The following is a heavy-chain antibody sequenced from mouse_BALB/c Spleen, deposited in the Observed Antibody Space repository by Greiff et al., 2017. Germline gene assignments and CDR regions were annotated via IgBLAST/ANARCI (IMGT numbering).Heavy chain of an antibody. CDR1: GFTFSSYT. CDR3: TRADSSGYVYYFDY. CDR2: ISSGGSYT. J-gene: IGHJ2*01. V-gene: IGHV5-6-4*01. D-gene: IGHD3-2*01. Sequence: DVHLVESGGGLVKPGGSLKLSCAASGFTFSSYTMSWVRQTPEKRLEWVATISSGGSYTYYPDSVKGRFTISRDNAKNTLYLQMSSLKSEDTAMYYCTRADSSGYVYYFDYWGQGTTLTVSS.